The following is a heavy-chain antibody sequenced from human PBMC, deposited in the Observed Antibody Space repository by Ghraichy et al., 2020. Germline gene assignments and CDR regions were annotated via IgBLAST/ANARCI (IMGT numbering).Heavy chain of an antibody. CDR3: ARVDTYESSGYSFDY. Sequence: SETLSLTCTVSGGSFTTYYWSWIRQPPGKGLEWIAYIYYSGSTNYNPSLKSRVTISIDTSKHQFSLRLTSVTAADTAVYYCARVDTYESSGYSFDYWGRGTLFTVSS. D-gene: IGHD3-22*01. CDR1: GGSFTTYY. V-gene: IGHV4-59*01. CDR2: IYYSGST. J-gene: IGHJ4*02.